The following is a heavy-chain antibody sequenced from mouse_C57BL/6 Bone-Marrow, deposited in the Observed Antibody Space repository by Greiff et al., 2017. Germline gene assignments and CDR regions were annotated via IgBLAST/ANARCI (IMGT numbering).Heavy chain of an antibody. CDR2: IHPNSGST. Sequence: QVQLKQPGAELVKPGASVKLSCKASGYTFTSYWMHWVKQRPGQGLEWIGMIHPNSGSTNYNEKFKSKATLTVDKSSSTAYMQLSSLTSEDSAVYYCARDRYYYGSSYVNFDYWGQGTTLTVSS. CDR1: GYTFTSYW. V-gene: IGHV1-64*01. J-gene: IGHJ2*01. D-gene: IGHD1-1*01. CDR3: ARDRYYYGSSYVNFDY.